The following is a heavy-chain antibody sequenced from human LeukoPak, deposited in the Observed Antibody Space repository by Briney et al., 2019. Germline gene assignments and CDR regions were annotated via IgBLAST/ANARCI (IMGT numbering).Heavy chain of an antibody. CDR1: GGSISSSSYY. CDR3: ARGRVVYAIHLNWFDP. D-gene: IGHD2-8*02. V-gene: IGHV4-31*03. CDR2: IYYSGST. J-gene: IGHJ5*02. Sequence: PSETLSLTCTVSGGSISSSSYYWGWIRQPPGKGLEWIGYIYYSGSTYYNPSLKSRVTISVDTSKNQFSLKLSSVTAADTAVYYCARGRVVYAIHLNWFDPWGQGTLVTVSS.